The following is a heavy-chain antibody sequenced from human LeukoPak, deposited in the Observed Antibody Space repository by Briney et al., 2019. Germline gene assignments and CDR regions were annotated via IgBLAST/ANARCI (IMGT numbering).Heavy chain of an antibody. CDR3: ARDITIVRGVIGGY. CDR1: GYTFTGYY. J-gene: IGHJ4*02. CDR2: INPNSGGT. V-gene: IGHV1-2*02. Sequence: ASVKVSCKASGYTFTGYYMHWVRQAPGQGLEWMGWINPNSGGTNYAQKFQGRVTMTRDTSISTAHMELSRLGSDDTAVYYCARDITIVRGVIGGYWGQGTLVTVSS. D-gene: IGHD3-10*01.